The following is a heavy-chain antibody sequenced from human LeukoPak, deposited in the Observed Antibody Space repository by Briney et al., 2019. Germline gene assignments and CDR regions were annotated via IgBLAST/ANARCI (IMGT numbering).Heavy chain of an antibody. Sequence: GGSLRLTCAASGFTFSGSGMHWVRQAPGKGLEWVTFIRYDGSNKYYTDSVKGRFTISRDNSKNTLYLQMDSLRAEDTAVYYCARDYDFWSGYYSPTRGYFGYWGQGTLVTVSS. V-gene: IGHV3-30*02. CDR3: ARDYDFWSGYYSPTRGYFGY. CDR2: IRYDGSNK. CDR1: GFTFSGSG. D-gene: IGHD3-3*01. J-gene: IGHJ4*02.